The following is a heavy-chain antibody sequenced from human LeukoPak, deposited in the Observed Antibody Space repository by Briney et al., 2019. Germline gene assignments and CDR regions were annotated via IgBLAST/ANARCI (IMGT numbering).Heavy chain of an antibody. J-gene: IGHJ4*02. V-gene: IGHV3-74*01. CDR2: INSDGSST. CDR3: ARAYYSSSWSDY. D-gene: IGHD6-13*01. CDR1: GFTFSSYW. Sequence: GGSLRLSCAASGFTFSSYWTHWVRQAPGKGLVWVSRINSDGSSTSYADSVKGRFTISRDNAKNTLYLQMNSLRAEDTAVYYCARAYYSSSWSDYWGQGTLVTVSS.